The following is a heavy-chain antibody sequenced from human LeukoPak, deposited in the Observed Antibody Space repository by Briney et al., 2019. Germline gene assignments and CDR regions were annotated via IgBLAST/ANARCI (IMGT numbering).Heavy chain of an antibody. CDR1: SGSISTSNYY. Sequence: PSETLSLTCTVSSGSISTSNYYWGWVRQPPGKALEWIGNIFYSRSTYYSPSLKSRVTISLDTSRNQFSLKLNSVTAADTAVYYCAGRPIYIAVAGTGYFDYWGQGTLVTVSS. V-gene: IGHV4-39*07. J-gene: IGHJ4*02. D-gene: IGHD6-19*01. CDR2: IFYSRST. CDR3: AGRPIYIAVAGTGYFDY.